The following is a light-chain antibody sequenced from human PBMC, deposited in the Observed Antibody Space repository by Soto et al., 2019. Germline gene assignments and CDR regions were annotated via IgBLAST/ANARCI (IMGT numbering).Light chain of an antibody. CDR2: DVA. Sequence: QSVLTQPASVSGSPGQSITISCTGTSSDIGGYNYVSWYRQHPGKAPELMNYDVANRPSGVSDRFSGSKSGNTASLTISGLQTEDEADYYCSSYTSTSTLYVFGTGTKVTVL. V-gene: IGLV2-14*03. J-gene: IGLJ1*01. CDR1: SSDIGGYNY. CDR3: SSYTSTSTLYV.